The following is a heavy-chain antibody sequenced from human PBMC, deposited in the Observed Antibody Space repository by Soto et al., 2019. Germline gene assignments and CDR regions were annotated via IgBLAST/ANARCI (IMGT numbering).Heavy chain of an antibody. CDR3: ARAYRVPTAMPNF. V-gene: IGHV3-66*01. Sequence: EVQLVESGGSLVQPGGSLRLSCAASGFIVSSNYMRWVRQAPGKGLEWVSVIYSGGSTYYADSVKGRFTISRDISKNTLYLQMNSLRAEDTAVYYCARAYRVPTAMPNFWGQGTLVTVSS. CDR1: GFIVSSNY. CDR2: IYSGGST. J-gene: IGHJ4*02. D-gene: IGHD5-18*01.